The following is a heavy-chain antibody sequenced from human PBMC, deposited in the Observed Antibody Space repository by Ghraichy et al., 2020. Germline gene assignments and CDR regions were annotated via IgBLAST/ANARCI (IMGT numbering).Heavy chain of an antibody. CDR1: GGSFSGYF. V-gene: IGHV4-34*01. CDR2: INHAGTT. J-gene: IGHJ4*02. CDR3: ARKARFMGIDS. Sequence: SETLSLTCAVYGGSFSGYFWTWIRQSPGKGLECIGEINHAGTTNYNPSFKSRVTMSVDLSKNQVSLKLRSTTAADTAIYYCARKARFMGIDSWGQGTLVTVSS. D-gene: IGHD1-26*01.